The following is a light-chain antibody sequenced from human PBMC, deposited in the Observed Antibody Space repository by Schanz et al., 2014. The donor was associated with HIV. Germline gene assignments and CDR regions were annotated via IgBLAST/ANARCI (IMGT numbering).Light chain of an antibody. CDR1: DSNTGSNP. CDR2: GTD. V-gene: IGLV1-47*02. CDR3: AAWDDRLRGVV. J-gene: IGLJ2*01. Sequence: QSVLTQPPSASGTPGQRVTISCSGSDSNTGSNPVHWYQHLPGAAPTLLIYGTDQRPSGVPDRFSVSTSGTSGSLAISGLRSEDEADYYCAAWDDRLRGVVFGGGTKLTVL.